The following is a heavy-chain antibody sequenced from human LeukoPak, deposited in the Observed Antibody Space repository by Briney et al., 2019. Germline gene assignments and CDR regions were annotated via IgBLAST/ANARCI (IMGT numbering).Heavy chain of an antibody. J-gene: IGHJ4*02. D-gene: IGHD2-2*01. Sequence: GASVKVSCKASGYTFTSYGISWVRQAPGQGLEWMGGIIPIFGTANYAQKLQGRVTITADESTSTAYMELSSLRSEDTAVYYCARLRLDLPPDIVVVPAAMDDYWGQGTLVTVSS. CDR1: GYTFTSYG. CDR2: IIPIFGTA. CDR3: ARLRLDLPPDIVVVPAAMDDY. V-gene: IGHV1-69*13.